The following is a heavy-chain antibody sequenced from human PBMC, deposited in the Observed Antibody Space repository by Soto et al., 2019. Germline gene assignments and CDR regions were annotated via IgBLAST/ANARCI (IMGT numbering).Heavy chain of an antibody. V-gene: IGHV4-30-4*01. D-gene: IGHD3-10*01. Sequence: SETLSLTCTVSCGSISSGDYYWSWIRQPPGKGLDWIGYIYYSGSTYYNPSLKSRVTISVDTSKNQFSLKLSSVTAADTAVYYCARVSSGSLLASSDYWGQGTLVNVSS. CDR1: CGSISSGDYY. CDR2: IYYSGST. CDR3: ARVSSGSLLASSDY. J-gene: IGHJ4*02.